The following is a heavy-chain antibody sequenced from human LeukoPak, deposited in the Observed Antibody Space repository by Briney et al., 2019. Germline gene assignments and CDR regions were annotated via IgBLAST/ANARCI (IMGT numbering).Heavy chain of an antibody. CDR3: ARGVEEYYYYGMDV. CDR1: GFTFSDYA. V-gene: IGHV3-23*01. J-gene: IGHJ6*02. CDR2: ISDNGGGT. D-gene: IGHD6-6*01. Sequence: GGSLRLSCTASGFTFSDYAMSWVRQAPGEGLEWVSSISDNGGGTYYADSVKGRITISRDNSKNTLYLQMNSLRAEDTAVYYCARGVEEYYYYGMDVRGQGTTVTVSS.